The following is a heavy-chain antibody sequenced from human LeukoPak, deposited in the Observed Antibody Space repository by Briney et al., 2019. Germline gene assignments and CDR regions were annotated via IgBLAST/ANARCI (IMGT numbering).Heavy chain of an antibody. CDR2: FDPEDGET. V-gene: IGHV1-24*01. CDR1: GYTLTELS. J-gene: IGHJ4*02. Sequence: ATVKVSCKVSGYTLTELSMHWVRQAPGKGLEWMGGFDPEDGETIYAQKFQGRVTMTEDTSTDTAYMELSSLRSEDTAVYYCATVLYDSSGYFDYWGQGTLVTVSS. D-gene: IGHD3-22*01. CDR3: ATVLYDSSGYFDY.